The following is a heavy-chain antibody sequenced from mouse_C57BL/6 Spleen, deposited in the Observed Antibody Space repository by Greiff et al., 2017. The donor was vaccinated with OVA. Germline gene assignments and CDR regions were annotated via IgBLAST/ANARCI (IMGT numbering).Heavy chain of an antibody. V-gene: IGHV3-8*01. Sequence: DVQLQESGPGLAKPSQTLSLPCSVTGYSITSDYWNWIRKFPGNKLEYMGYISYSGSTYSNPSLKSRISITRDTSKNQYYLQLNSVTTEDTATYYCARGHGSSPYWYFDVWGTGTTVTVAS. CDR2: ISYSGST. CDR3: ARGHGSSPYWYFDV. D-gene: IGHD1-1*01. J-gene: IGHJ1*03. CDR1: GYSITSDY.